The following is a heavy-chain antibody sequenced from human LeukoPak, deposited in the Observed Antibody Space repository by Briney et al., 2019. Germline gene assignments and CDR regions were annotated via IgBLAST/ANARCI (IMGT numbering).Heavy chain of an antibody. D-gene: IGHD5-18*01. CDR3: ARDLQPDTAMGDLYYYYGMDV. Sequence: PSETLSLTCTVSGGSISSHYWSWIRQPPGKGLEWIGYIYYSGSTNYNPSLKSRVTISVDTSKNQFSLKLSSVTAADTAVYYCARDLQPDTAMGDLYYYYGMDVWGQGTTVTVSS. CDR2: IYYSGST. J-gene: IGHJ6*02. V-gene: IGHV4-59*11. CDR1: GGSISSHY.